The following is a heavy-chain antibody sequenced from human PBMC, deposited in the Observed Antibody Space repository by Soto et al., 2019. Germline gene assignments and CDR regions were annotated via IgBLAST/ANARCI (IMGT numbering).Heavy chain of an antibody. CDR1: GGSINDFY. Sequence: PSETLSLTCTVSGGSINDFYWSWIRQPPGKGLEWIGYIYYSGSTNYNPSLKSRVTISVDTSKNQFSLKLSSVTAADTAVYYCARGGPAITIFGVVRMDVWGQGTTVTVSS. CDR2: IYYSGST. CDR3: ARGGPAITIFGVVRMDV. D-gene: IGHD3-3*01. J-gene: IGHJ6*02. V-gene: IGHV4-59*01.